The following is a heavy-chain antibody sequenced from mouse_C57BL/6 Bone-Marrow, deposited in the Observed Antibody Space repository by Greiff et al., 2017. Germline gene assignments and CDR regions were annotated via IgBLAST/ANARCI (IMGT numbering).Heavy chain of an antibody. J-gene: IGHJ2*01. Sequence: EVQLQQSGPELVKPGASVKMSCKASGYTFTDYYMHWVKQSHGKSLEWIGYINPNNGGTSYNQKFKGKATLTVNKSSSTAYMELRSLTSEDSAVYYCARGGYYGRGYFDYWGQGTTLTVSA. V-gene: IGHV1-22*01. CDR1: GYTFTDYY. D-gene: IGHD1-1*01. CDR2: INPNNGGT. CDR3: ARGGYYGRGYFDY.